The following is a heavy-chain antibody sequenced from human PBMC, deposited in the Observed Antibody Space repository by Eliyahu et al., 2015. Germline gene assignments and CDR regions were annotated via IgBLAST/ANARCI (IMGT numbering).Heavy chain of an antibody. J-gene: IGHJ4*02. CDR2: INPGSGVT. CDR1: GYIFTGYY. Sequence: QVHLVQSGAEVEXPGASVKVSCKASGYIFTGYYIHXVRQAPGQGLEWMGWINPGSGVTKYAQRFQGRVTMSRDASISTVYMELDSLTSDDTAVYYCAKDQYYDSASYYGCDFWGQGTLVTVSS. D-gene: IGHD3-22*01. CDR3: AKDQYYDSASYYGCDF. V-gene: IGHV1-2*02.